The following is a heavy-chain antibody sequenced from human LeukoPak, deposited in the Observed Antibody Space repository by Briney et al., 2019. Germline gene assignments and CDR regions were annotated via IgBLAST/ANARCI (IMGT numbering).Heavy chain of an antibody. CDR1: GFAFSDYY. Sequence: GGSLRLSCSASGFAFSDYYMSWIRQAPGKGLEWVSYISNSGSYTKDADSVKGRFTVSRDNAKNSLYLQMNSLRAEDTAIYYCARSLWSGPMDSWGQGTLVTVSS. D-gene: IGHD3-3*01. CDR2: ISNSGSYT. CDR3: ARSLWSGPMDS. J-gene: IGHJ4*02. V-gene: IGHV3-11*06.